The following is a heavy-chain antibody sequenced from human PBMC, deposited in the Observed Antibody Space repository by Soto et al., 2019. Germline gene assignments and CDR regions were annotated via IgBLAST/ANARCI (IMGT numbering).Heavy chain of an antibody. CDR1: GGSISSYY. D-gene: IGHD6-19*01. J-gene: IGHJ4*02. Sequence: SETLSLTCTVSGGSISSYYWSWIRQPPGKGLEWIGYIYYSGSTNYNPSLKSRVTISVDTSKNQFSLKLSSVTAADTAVYYCARQGIAVGLFDYWGQGTLVTVS. CDR2: IYYSGST. V-gene: IGHV4-59*08. CDR3: ARQGIAVGLFDY.